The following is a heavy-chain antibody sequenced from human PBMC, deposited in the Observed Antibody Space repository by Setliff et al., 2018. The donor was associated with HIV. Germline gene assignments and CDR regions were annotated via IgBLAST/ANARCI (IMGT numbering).Heavy chain of an antibody. Sequence: SETLSLTCAVSGFSISSGFFWGWVRQPPGKGLEWIGSIYQSGTTYYNPALKSRVTISVDTSKNQFSLRLTSVTAADTAVYFCARILLYDSSAYFVNAFDIWGQGTVVTVSS. CDR2: IYQSGTT. V-gene: IGHV4-38-2*01. CDR3: ARILLYDSSAYFVNAFDI. CDR1: GFSISSGFF. D-gene: IGHD3-22*01. J-gene: IGHJ3*02.